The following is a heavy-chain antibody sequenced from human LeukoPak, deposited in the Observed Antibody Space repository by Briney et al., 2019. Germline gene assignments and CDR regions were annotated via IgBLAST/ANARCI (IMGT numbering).Heavy chain of an antibody. V-gene: IGHV4-39*07. CDR1: GGSISSSDYY. CDR2: IYYTGST. D-gene: IGHD2-8*01. CDR3: ARENYCTNGVCWAFDP. Sequence: SETLSLTCTVSGGSISSSDYYWSWIRQPPGKGLEWLGNIYYTGSTSYNPSLKSRVTISVDTFGNQFSLHLSSVTAADTAVYYCARENYCTNGVCWAFDPWGQGTLVTVSS. J-gene: IGHJ5*02.